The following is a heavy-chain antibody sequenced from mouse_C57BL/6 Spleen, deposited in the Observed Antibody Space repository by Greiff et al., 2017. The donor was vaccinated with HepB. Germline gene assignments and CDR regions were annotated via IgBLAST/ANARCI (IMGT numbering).Heavy chain of an antibody. CDR3: ARAGDYDERFAY. Sequence: QVQLQQPGAELVKPGASVKLSCKASGYTFTSYWMQWVKQRPGQGLEWIGEIDPSDSYTNYNQKFKGKATVTVDTSSSTAYMRLSSLTSEDSAVYYCARAGDYDERFAYWGQGTLVTVSA. D-gene: IGHD2-4*01. V-gene: IGHV1-50*01. J-gene: IGHJ3*01. CDR1: GYTFTSYW. CDR2: IDPSDSYT.